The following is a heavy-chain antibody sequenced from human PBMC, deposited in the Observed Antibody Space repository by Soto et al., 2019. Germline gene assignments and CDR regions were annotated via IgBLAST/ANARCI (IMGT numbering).Heavy chain of an antibody. CDR3: ASYNYYDSSGMDAFDI. D-gene: IGHD3-22*01. CDR1: GGTFSSYA. V-gene: IGHV1-69*13. Sequence: GASVKVSCKASGGTFSSYAISWVRQAPGQGLEWMGGIIPIFGTANYAQKFQGRVTITADESTSTAYMELSSLRSEDTAVYYCASYNYYDSSGMDAFDIWGQGTMVTVSS. J-gene: IGHJ3*02. CDR2: IIPIFGTA.